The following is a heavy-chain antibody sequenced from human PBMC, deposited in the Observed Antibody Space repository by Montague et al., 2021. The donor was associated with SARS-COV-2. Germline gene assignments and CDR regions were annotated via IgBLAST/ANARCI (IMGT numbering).Heavy chain of an antibody. Sequence: SLRLSCAASGFTFTDYYMCWVRQAPGKGLEWILYMSIDNFYATYAGSVKGRFIISRDNAKNSLFLQMNSLRVEDTAVYYCARLSVTNPDNYYYYKGMDVWGQGTTVIVSS. V-gene: IGHV3-11*03. CDR2: MSIDNFYA. J-gene: IGHJ6*02. CDR1: GFTFTDYY. D-gene: IGHD2-8*01. CDR3: ARLSVTNPDNYYYYKGMDV.